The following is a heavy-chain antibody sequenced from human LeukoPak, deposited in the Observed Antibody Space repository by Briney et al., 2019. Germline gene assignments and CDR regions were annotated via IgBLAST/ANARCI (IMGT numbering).Heavy chain of an antibody. J-gene: IGHJ6*04. CDR1: GGSFSGYY. D-gene: IGHD1-1*01. Sequence: PSETLSLTCAVYGGSFSGYYWSWIRQPPGKGLESIGEINHSGSTNYNPSLKSRVTISVATSKNQCSLKLSSVTAADTAVDYCARAYGRYSWNERYYYYYGMDVWGKGTPVTVSS. CDR3: ARAYGRYSWNERYYYYYGMDV. CDR2: INHSGST. V-gene: IGHV4-34*01.